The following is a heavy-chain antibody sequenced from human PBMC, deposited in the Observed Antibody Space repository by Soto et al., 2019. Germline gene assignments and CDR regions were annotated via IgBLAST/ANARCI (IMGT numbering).Heavy chain of an antibody. CDR2: IYYSGST. J-gene: IGHJ5*02. D-gene: IGHD6-19*01. CDR3: ATAYSSGWYAKVNWFDP. V-gene: IGHV4-31*03. Sequence: SETLSLTCTVSGGSISSGGYYWSWIRQHPGKGLEWIGYIYYSGSTYYNPSLKSRVTISVDTSKNQFSLKLSSVTAADTAVYYCATAYSSGWYAKVNWFDPWGQGTLVTVSS. CDR1: GGSISSGGYY.